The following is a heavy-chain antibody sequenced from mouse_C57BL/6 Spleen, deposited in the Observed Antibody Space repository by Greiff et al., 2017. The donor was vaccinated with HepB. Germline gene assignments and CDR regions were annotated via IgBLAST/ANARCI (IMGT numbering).Heavy chain of an antibody. CDR3: ARSRAY. V-gene: IGHV1-42*01. Sequence: EVQPVESGPELVKPGASVKISCKASGYSFTGYYMNWVKQSPEKSLEWIGEINPSTGGTTYNQKFKAKATLTVDKSSSTAYMQLKSLTSEDSAVYYCARSRAYWGQGTLVTVSA. CDR1: GYSFTGYY. J-gene: IGHJ3*01. CDR2: INPSTGGT.